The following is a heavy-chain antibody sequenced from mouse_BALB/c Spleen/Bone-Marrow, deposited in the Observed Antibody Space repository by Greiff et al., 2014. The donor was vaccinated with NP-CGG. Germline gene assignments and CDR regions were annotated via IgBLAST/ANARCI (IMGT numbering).Heavy chain of an antibody. Sequence: EVQVVESGGDLVKPGGSLKLSRAASGFTFSSYGMSWVRQTPDKRLERVATISSGGSFTYYPGSVKGRFTISRDNAKNTLFLQMSSLKTEDTAMYYCVSPHYHGSSPWWYFDVWGAGTTVTVSS. D-gene: IGHD1-1*01. CDR2: ISSGGSFT. J-gene: IGHJ1*01. CDR1: GFTFSSYG. V-gene: IGHV5-6*01. CDR3: VSPHYHGSSPWWYFDV.